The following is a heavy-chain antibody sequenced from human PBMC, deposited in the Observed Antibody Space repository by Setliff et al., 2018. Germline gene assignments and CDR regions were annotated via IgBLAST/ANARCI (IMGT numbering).Heavy chain of an antibody. CDR2: INTNTGNP. CDR3: GRASRFGTIVYRGDYYMDV. D-gene: IGHD3-10*01. J-gene: IGHJ6*03. V-gene: IGHV7-4-1*02. Sequence: ASVKVSCKASGYTFTTYAMGWMRQAPGQGLEWMGWINTNTGNPSYAQGFTGRFVFSLDTSVSTAYLQINSLEAEDSAVDYCGRASRFGTIVYRGDYYMDVWGKG. CDR1: GYTFTTYA.